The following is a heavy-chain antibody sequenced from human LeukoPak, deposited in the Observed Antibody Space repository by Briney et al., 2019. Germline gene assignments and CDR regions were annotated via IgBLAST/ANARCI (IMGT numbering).Heavy chain of an antibody. CDR3: ARIYAY. CDR2: INSDGSKT. Sequence: GGSLRLSCAAPGFTLRSYWMHWVPQAPGKGLVWVSRINSDGSKTIYADSVKGRFTIHRDNAKNTPTLQTNSLRAEDTAVYYCARIYAYWGQGTLGTVSS. J-gene: IGHJ4*02. D-gene: IGHD2/OR15-2a*01. V-gene: IGHV3-74*01. CDR1: GFTLRSYW.